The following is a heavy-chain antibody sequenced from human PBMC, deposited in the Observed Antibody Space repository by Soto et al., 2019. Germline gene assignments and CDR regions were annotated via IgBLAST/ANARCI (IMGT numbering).Heavy chain of an antibody. CDR1: C. D-gene: IGHD5-18*01. J-gene: IGHJ2*01. CDR2: IYYDGTT. CDR3: AFFLYICGPRYSTLFPDPPPSDL. Sequence: CWSYVRQPPGKGLEWIGYIYYDGTTNYSPSLKSRVTISVDTSNNQFSLRLSSVTAADTAVYYCAFFLYICGPRYSTLFPDPPPSDL. V-gene: IGHV4-59*01.